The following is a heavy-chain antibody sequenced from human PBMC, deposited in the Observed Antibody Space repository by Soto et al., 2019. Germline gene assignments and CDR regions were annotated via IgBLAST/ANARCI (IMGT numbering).Heavy chain of an antibody. D-gene: IGHD3-22*01. Sequence: EVQLVESGGGLIQPGGSLRLSCAASGFTVSSNYMSWVRQAPGKGLEWVSVIYSGGSTYYADSVKGRFTISRDNSKNTLYLQMNSLRAEDXXXXXXXXXXVXSGYPEYFQHWGQGTLVTVSS. CDR1: GFTVSSNY. CDR3: XXXXVXSGYPEYFQH. J-gene: IGHJ1*01. CDR2: IYSGGST. V-gene: IGHV3-53*01.